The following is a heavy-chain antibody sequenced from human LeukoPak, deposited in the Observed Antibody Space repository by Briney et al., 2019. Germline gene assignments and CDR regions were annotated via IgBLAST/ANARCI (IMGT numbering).Heavy chain of an antibody. CDR1: GYTFTTYD. Sequence: GASVKVSCKASGYTFTTYDINWVRQATGQGLEWMAWMNPNSGNTGYAHKFQGRVTMTRNTSISTAYMELSSLRSEDTAVYYCARVAGNCGGDCYRLVYWGQGTLVTVAS. V-gene: IGHV1-8*01. D-gene: IGHD2-21*01. CDR2: MNPNSGNT. CDR3: ARVAGNCGGDCYRLVY. J-gene: IGHJ4*02.